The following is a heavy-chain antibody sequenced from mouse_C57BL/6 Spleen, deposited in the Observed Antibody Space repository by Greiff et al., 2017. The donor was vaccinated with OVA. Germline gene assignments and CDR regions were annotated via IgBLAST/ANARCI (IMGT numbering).Heavy chain of an antibody. CDR1: GYTFTDYE. Sequence: QVHVKQSGAELVRPGASVTLSCKASGYTFTDYEMHWVKQTPVHGLEWIGAIDPETGGTAYNQKFKGKAILTADKSSSTAYMELRSLTSEDSAVYYCTRSRITTVSYWYFDVWGTGTTVTVSS. V-gene: IGHV1-15*01. J-gene: IGHJ1*03. CDR2: IDPETGGT. D-gene: IGHD1-1*01. CDR3: TRSRITTVSYWYFDV.